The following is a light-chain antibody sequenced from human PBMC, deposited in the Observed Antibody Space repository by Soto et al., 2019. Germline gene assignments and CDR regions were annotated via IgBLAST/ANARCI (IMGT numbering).Light chain of an antibody. J-gene: IGKJ5*01. V-gene: IGKV1-5*03. CDR3: QQFNSYPIT. CDR1: QSISSW. Sequence: DIQMTQSPSTLAASVGDRVTITCRASQSISSWLAWYQQKPGKAPKLLIYKASSLESGVPSRCSGSGSGTEFTLTISSLQPEDFATYYCQQFNSYPITFGQGTRLEIK. CDR2: KAS.